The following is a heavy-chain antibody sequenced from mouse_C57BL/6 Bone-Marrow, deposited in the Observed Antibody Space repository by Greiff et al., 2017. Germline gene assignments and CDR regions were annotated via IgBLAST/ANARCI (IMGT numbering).Heavy chain of an antibody. V-gene: IGHV5-17*01. Sequence: EVKLMESGGGLVKPGGSLKLSCAASGFTFSDYGMHWVRQAPEKGLEWVAYISSGSSTIYYADTEKGRFTISRDNAKNTLFLQMTSLRSEDTAMYYCAADYGWFAYWSQGTLITVSA. J-gene: IGHJ3*01. CDR3: AADYGWFAY. CDR2: ISSGSSTI. D-gene: IGHD2-4*01. CDR1: GFTFSDYG.